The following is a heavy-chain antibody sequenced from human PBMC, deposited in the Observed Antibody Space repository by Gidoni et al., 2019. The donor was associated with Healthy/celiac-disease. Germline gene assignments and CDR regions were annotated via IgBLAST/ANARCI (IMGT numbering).Heavy chain of an antibody. CDR1: GFTFRSYD. CDR3: ARGGKTLYFYGMDV. V-gene: IGHV3-30-3*01. J-gene: IGHJ6*02. CDR2: ISYDGSNK. D-gene: IGHD3-16*01. Sequence: QVQLLESGGCVVQPGRSLRLSCATSGFTFRSYDMHWVRQAPGKGLEWVSVISYDGSNKYYADSVKGRFTISRDNSKNTLYLQMNSLRAEDTAVYYCARGGKTLYFYGMDVWGQGTTVTVSS.